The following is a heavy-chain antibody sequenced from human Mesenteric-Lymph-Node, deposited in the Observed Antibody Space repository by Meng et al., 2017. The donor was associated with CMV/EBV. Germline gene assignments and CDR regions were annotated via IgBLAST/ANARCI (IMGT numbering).Heavy chain of an antibody. CDR1: FTFANYA. D-gene: IGHD3-3*01. V-gene: IGHV3-7*01. Sequence: FTFANYAMSWVRQAPGKGLEWVANIKEDGSEKYYVDSVKGRFTISRDNAKNSLYLQMNSLGVEDTAVYYCARALRFLEWQEYYFDYWGQGTLVTVSS. CDR2: IKEDGSEK. J-gene: IGHJ4*02. CDR3: ARALRFLEWQEYYFDY.